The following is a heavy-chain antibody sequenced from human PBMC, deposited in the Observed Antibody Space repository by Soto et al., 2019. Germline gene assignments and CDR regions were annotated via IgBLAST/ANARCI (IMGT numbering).Heavy chain of an antibody. D-gene: IGHD1-20*01. CDR1: GGTFRGYA. Sequence: QAQLMQSGDEVKKPGSSVKVSCKASGGTFRGYAINWVRQAPGQGLEWMGGIIPLLGITDYGQKFQGRITIAADESTGTAYMDLRGLRSEDTAVYYCARDPRSITGTTSSEDFQHWGQGTLVSVSS. J-gene: IGHJ1*01. CDR3: ARDPRSITGTTSSEDFQH. V-gene: IGHV1-69*01. CDR2: IIPLLGIT.